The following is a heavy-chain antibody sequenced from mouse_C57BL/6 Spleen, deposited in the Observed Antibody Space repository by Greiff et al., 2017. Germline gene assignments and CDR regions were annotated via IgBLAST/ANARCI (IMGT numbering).Heavy chain of an antibody. V-gene: IGHV1-62-2*01. D-gene: IGHD2-5*01. J-gene: IGHJ2*01. CDR1: GYTFTEYS. CDR2: FYTGSGSI. CDR3: ARHEASYSNGTYFDY. Sequence: QVQLQQSGAELVKPGASVKLSCKASGYTFTEYSIHWVTQRSGQGLEWIGWFYTGSGSIKYNEQFKDKATLTVGNSSSTVYMELSRLTSEDTAVYLCARHEASYSNGTYFDYWGQGTTLTVSS.